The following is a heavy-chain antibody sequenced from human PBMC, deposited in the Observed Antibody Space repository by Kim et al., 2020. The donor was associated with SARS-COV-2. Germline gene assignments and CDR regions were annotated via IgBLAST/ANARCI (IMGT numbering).Heavy chain of an antibody. CDR3: AREGYCSSTSCYFSDYYYYGMDV. Sequence: GGSLRLSCAASGFTFSSYSMNWVRQAPGKGLEWVSYISSSSSTIYYADSVKGRFTISRDNAKNSLYLQMNSLRDEDTAVYYCAREGYCSSTSCYFSDYYYYGMDVWGQGTTVTVSS. CDR2: ISSSSSTI. J-gene: IGHJ6*02. D-gene: IGHD2-2*01. V-gene: IGHV3-48*02. CDR1: GFTFSSYS.